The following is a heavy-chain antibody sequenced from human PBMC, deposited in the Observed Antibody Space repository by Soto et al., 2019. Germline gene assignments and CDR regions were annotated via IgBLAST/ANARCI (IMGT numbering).Heavy chain of an antibody. CDR3: ARGLRGWFLIFGVVSPMGY. J-gene: IGHJ4*02. Sequence: QVQLVQSGAEVKKPGASVKVSCKASGYTFTSYDINWVRQATGQGLEWMGWMNPNSGNTGYAQKFQGRVTMTRNTSISTAYMELSSLRSEDTAVYYCARGLRGWFLIFGVVSPMGYWGQGTLVTVSS. V-gene: IGHV1-8*01. CDR1: GYTFTSYD. D-gene: IGHD3-3*01. CDR2: MNPNSGNT.